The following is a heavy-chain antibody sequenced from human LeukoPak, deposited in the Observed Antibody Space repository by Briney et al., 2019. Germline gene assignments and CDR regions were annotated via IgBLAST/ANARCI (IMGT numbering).Heavy chain of an antibody. D-gene: IGHD3-22*01. CDR2: IYYSGST. CDR1: FGSISSGSYY. J-gene: IGHJ4*02. V-gene: IGHV4-39*07. Sequence: SETLSLTCTVSFGSISSGSYYWGWTRQPPGKGLEWIGTIYYSGSTYYNPSLKSRVTISVNTSKNQFSLRLSSVIAADTAVYYCASTYNYDTSGYSYFDYWGQGILVTVSS. CDR3: ASTYNYDTSGYSYFDY.